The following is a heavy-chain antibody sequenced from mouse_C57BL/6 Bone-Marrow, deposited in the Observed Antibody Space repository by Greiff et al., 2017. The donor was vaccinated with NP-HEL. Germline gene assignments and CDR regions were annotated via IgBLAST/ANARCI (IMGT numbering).Heavy chain of an antibody. CDR1: GFTFSDYY. D-gene: IGHD1-1*01. J-gene: IGHJ2*01. V-gene: IGHV5-16*01. CDR3: ARDRYYGSFDY. Sequence: EVHLVESEGGLVQPGSSMKLSCTASGFTFSDYYMAWVRQVPEKGLEWVANINYDGSSTYYLDSLKSRFIISRDNAKNILYLQMSSLKCEDKATYYCARDRYYGSFDYWGQGTTLTVSS. CDR2: INYDGSST.